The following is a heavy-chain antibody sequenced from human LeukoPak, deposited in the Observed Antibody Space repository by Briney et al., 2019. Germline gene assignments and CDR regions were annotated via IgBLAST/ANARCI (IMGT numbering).Heavy chain of an antibody. J-gene: IGHJ2*01. V-gene: IGHV3-72*01. CDR1: GFTVRDDY. CDR3: AWLFSDTCPRYFDL. D-gene: IGHD2-21*01. Sequence: GGSLRLSCAASGFTVRDDYMDWVRQAPGKGLEWVGRTRNKPNSYTTEYAASVKGRFTISRDDSKDLVYLQMSHLKTEDTAVYYCAWLFSDTCPRYFDLWGRGTLVTVSS. CDR2: TRNKPNSYTT.